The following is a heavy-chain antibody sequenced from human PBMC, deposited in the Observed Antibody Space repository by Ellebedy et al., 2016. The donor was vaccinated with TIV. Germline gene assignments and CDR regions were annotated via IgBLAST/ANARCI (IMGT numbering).Heavy chain of an antibody. J-gene: IGHJ4*02. CDR1: GFSFSSYT. D-gene: IGHD6-19*01. CDR2: ISSSGEST. V-gene: IGHV3-23*01. Sequence: GESLKISCAASGFSFSSYTMSWVRQAPGKGLEWVSDISSSGESTVYADSVKGRFTLSRDHSRKTLYLQMNSPRTEDTAVYFCAKDGDGSGWGDFDFWGQGTLVTVSS. CDR3: AKDGDGSGWGDFDF.